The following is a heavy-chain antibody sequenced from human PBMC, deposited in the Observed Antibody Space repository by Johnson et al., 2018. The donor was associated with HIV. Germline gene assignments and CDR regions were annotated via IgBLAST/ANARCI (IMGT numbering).Heavy chain of an antibody. CDR1: GSTFHDYG. CDR3: ARATWSDDAFEI. Sequence: EKLAVSGGGVVRPGGSLRFSSAASGSTFHDYGMIWVRQAPGKGLEWVPVINWNGGSNGYVGSVTGRFTIDRDNARNSRYLQMNSLRAEDTALYYCARATWSDDAFEIWGQGTMVTVSS. CDR2: INWNGGSN. D-gene: IGHD2-8*01. J-gene: IGHJ3*02. V-gene: IGHV3-20*03.